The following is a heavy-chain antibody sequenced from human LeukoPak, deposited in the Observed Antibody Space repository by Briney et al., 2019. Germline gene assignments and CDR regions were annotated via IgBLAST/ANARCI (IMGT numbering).Heavy chain of an antibody. J-gene: IGHJ4*02. V-gene: IGHV4-34*01. D-gene: IGHD6-19*01. CDR1: GGSFSGYY. Sequence: SETLSLTCAVYGGSFSGYYWSWIRQPPGKGLEWIGEINHSGSTNYNPSLKSRVTISVDASKNRFSLKLSSVTAADTAVYYCASYQIAVAGTQRFDYWGQGTLVTVSS. CDR3: ASYQIAVAGTQRFDY. CDR2: INHSGST.